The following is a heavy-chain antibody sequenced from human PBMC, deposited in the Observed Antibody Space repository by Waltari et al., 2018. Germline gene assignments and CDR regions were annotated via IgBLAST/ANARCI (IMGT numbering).Heavy chain of an antibody. Sequence: EVQLVESGGGLVQTGGSLRLSCAASGFTFSSYWMSWVRQAPGKGLEWVANIKQDGREKYYVDSVKGRFTISRDNAKNSLYLQMNSLRAEDTAVYYCARDSGFSYYDYIWGSYPRLHAFDIWGQGTMVTVSS. J-gene: IGHJ3*02. D-gene: IGHD3-16*02. V-gene: IGHV3-7*01. CDR3: ARDSGFSYYDYIWGSYPRLHAFDI. CDR2: IKQDGREK. CDR1: GFTFSSYW.